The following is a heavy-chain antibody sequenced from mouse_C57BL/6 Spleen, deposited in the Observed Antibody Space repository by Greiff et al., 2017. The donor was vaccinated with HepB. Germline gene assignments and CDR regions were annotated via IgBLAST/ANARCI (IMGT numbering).Heavy chain of an antibody. J-gene: IGHJ4*01. D-gene: IGHD1-1*01. Sequence: EVKLQQSGPELVKPGASVKISCKASGYTFTDYYMNWVKQSHGKSLEWIGDINPNNGGTSYNQKFKGKATLTVDKSSSTAYMELRSLTSEDSAVYYCARPHYYGSSCMDYWGQGTSVTVSS. CDR3: ARPHYYGSSCMDY. V-gene: IGHV1-26*01. CDR2: INPNNGGT. CDR1: GYTFTDYY.